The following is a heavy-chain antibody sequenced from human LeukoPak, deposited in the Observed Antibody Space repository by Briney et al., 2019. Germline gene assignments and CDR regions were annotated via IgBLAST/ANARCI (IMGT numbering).Heavy chain of an antibody. Sequence: SETLSLTCTVSGGSISSGSYYWSWIRQPAGKGLEWIGRIYTSGSTNYNPSLKSRVTISVDTSKNQFSLKLSSVTAADTAAYYCAREYIVLMVYATGTFDPWGQGTLVTVSS. V-gene: IGHV4-61*02. D-gene: IGHD2-8*01. CDR1: GGSISSGSYY. J-gene: IGHJ5*02. CDR3: AREYIVLMVYATGTFDP. CDR2: IYTSGST.